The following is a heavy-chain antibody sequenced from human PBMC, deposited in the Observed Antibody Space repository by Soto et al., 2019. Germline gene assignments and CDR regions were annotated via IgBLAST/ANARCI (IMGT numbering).Heavy chain of an antibody. CDR1: GYSFTSYW. CDR2: IYPGDSDT. J-gene: IGHJ6*02. Sequence: EVQLVQSGAEVKKPGESLKISCKGSGYSFTSYWIGWGRQMPGKGLEWMGIIYPGDSDTRYSPSFQGQVTISADKSISTAYLQWSSLKASDTAMYYCARTAAAGKYYYGTDVWGQGTTVTVSS. D-gene: IGHD6-13*01. V-gene: IGHV5-51*01. CDR3: ARTAAAGKYYYGTDV.